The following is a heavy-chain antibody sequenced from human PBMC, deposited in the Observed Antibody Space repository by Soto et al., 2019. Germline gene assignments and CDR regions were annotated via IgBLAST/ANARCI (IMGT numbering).Heavy chain of an antibody. CDR1: GFSLSTNGVG. D-gene: IGHD5-18*01. V-gene: IGHV2-5*02. CDR3: AHIPDTSMALDY. J-gene: IGHJ4*02. CDR2: IYWDDDK. Sequence: QVTLKESGPTLVQPTQTLTLTCTFSGFSLSTNGVGVGWIRQPPGKALEWLALIYWDDDKRYRPSLKSRLTTXKXRSKTQGFLTMTNMEPVDTAPYYCAHIPDTSMALDYWGQGTLVTVSS.